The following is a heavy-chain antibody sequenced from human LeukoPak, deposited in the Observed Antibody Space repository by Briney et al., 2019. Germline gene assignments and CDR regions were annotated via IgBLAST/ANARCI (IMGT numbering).Heavy chain of an antibody. CDR2: IYSRGTT. CDR3: ARVTRTHDAFDV. V-gene: IGHV4-59*01. Sequence: WETLSLTCTVSGDSINSYFWTWIRQPPGKGLEWLGYIYSRGTTAYNPSLESRLTMSTDTSKNQFSLTLRSVTTADTAVYFCARVTRTHDAFDVWGQPIMVTVSS. D-gene: IGHD2-21*02. CDR1: GDSINSYF. J-gene: IGHJ3*01.